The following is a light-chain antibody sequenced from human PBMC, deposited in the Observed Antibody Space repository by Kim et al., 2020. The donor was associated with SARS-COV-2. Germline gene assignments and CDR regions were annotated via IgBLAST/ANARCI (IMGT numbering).Light chain of an antibody. Sequence: SYELTQPPSVSVSPGQTASITCSGDKLGDKYACWYQQKPGQSPVLVIYRDTKRPSGIPERFSGSNSGNTATLTISETQAMDEADYYCQAWDNSTVVFGGGTQLTVL. V-gene: IGLV3-1*01. CDR2: RDT. CDR3: QAWDNSTVV. J-gene: IGLJ2*01. CDR1: KLGDKY.